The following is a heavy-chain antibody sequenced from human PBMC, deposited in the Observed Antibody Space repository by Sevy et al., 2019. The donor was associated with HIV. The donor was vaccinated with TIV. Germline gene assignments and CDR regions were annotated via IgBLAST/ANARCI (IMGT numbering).Heavy chain of an antibody. CDR2: ISGSGGST. Sequence: GGSLRLSCAASGFTFSSYAMSWVRQAPGKGLEWVSAISGSGGSTYYTHSVKGRFTISRDNSKNTLYLQMNSLRAEDTAVYYCAGLKGVVVVTAIIGWFDPWGQGTLVTVSS. CDR3: AGLKGVVVVTAIIGWFDP. CDR1: GFTFSSYA. J-gene: IGHJ5*02. V-gene: IGHV3-23*01. D-gene: IGHD2-21*02.